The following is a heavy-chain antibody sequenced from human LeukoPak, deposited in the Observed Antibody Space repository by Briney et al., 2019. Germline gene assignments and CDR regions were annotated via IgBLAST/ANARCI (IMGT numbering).Heavy chain of an antibody. CDR3: ARTTTVTTLDAFDI. CDR2: IYYNGFT. D-gene: IGHD4-17*01. Sequence: SETLSLTCAVSGGSISSNNYYWGWIRQPPGKGLEWIGNIYYNGFTFCNPSLKSRVTISVDTSKNQLSLKLSSVTAADTAVYYCARTTTVTTLDAFDIWGRGTMVTVSS. V-gene: IGHV4-39*07. J-gene: IGHJ3*02. CDR1: GGSISSNNYY.